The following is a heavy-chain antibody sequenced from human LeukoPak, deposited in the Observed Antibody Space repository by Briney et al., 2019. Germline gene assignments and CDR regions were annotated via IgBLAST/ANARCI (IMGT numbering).Heavy chain of an antibody. J-gene: IGHJ4*02. CDR3: ARDSSSWYYFDY. D-gene: IGHD6-13*01. V-gene: IGHV1-46*01. CDR1: GYTFTSYY. CDR2: INPSGGST. Sequence: EASVKVSCKASGYTFTSYYMHWVRQAPGQGLEWMGIINPSGGSTSYAQKFQGRVTMTRDTSTSTVYMELSSLGSEDTAVFYCARDSSSWYYFDYWGQGTLVTVSS.